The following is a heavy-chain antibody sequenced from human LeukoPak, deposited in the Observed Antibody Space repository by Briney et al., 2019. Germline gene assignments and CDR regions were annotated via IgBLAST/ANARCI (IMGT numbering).Heavy chain of an antibody. CDR3: ARGGSYLSAFDI. D-gene: IGHD1-26*01. CDR2: ISYDGSNK. V-gene: IGHV3-30*03. Sequence: GRSLRLSCAASGFTFSSYGMHWVRQAPGKGLEWVAVISYDGSNKYYADSVKGRFTISRDNAKSSLYLQMNSLRAEDTAVYYCARGGSYLSAFDIWGQGTMVTVSS. J-gene: IGHJ3*02. CDR1: GFTFSSYG.